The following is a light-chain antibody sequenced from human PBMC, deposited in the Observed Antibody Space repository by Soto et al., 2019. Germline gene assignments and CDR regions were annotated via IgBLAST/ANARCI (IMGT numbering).Light chain of an antibody. Sequence: EIVLTQSPGTLSLSPGERATLSCRASQKISSYLAWYQQKPGQAPRLLIYDASNRATGIPARFSGSGSGTEFTLTISSLQPEDVAVYYCQQRSNWPPLTFGGGTKVEIK. CDR3: QQRSNWPPLT. CDR1: QKISSY. J-gene: IGKJ4*01. V-gene: IGKV3-11*01. CDR2: DAS.